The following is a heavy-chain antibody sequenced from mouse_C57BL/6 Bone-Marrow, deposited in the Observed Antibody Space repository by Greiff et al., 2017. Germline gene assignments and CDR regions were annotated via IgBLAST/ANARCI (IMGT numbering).Heavy chain of an antibody. D-gene: IGHD1-1*01. V-gene: IGHV1-64*01. CDR2: IHPNSGST. CDR1: GYTFTSYW. J-gene: IGHJ3*01. Sequence: QVQLQQPGAELVKPGASVKLSCKASGYTFTSYWMHWVKQRPGQGLEWIGMIHPNSGSTNYNEKFKSKATLTVDKSSSTAYMQLRSLPSEDSAVYYCASGYYGSPWFAYWGQGTLVTVSA. CDR3: ASGYYGSPWFAY.